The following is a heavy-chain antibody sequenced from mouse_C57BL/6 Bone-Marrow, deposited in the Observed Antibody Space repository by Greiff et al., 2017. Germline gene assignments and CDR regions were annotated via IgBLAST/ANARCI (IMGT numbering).Heavy chain of an antibody. CDR3: ARRDDGYYWYFDV. Sequence: VQLQQSGAELVKPGASVKMSCKASGYTFTSYWITWVKQRPGQGLEWIGDIYPGSGSTNYNEKFKSKATLTVDTSSSTAYMQLSSLTSEDSAVYYCARRDDGYYWYFDVWGTGTTVTGSS. CDR2: IYPGSGST. D-gene: IGHD2-3*01. J-gene: IGHJ1*03. V-gene: IGHV1-55*01. CDR1: GYTFTSYW.